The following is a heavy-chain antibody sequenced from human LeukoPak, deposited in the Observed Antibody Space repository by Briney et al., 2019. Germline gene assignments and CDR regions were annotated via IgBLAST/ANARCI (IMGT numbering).Heavy chain of an antibody. J-gene: IGHJ6*02. CDR2: ISGSGGST. D-gene: IGHD4-11*01. Sequence: PGGSLRLSCAASGFTFSSYAMSWVRQAPGKGLEWVSAISGSGGSTYYADSVKGRFTISRDNSKNTLYLQMNSLRAEDTAVYYCAKSMTTACYYYYYGMDVWGQGTTVTISS. CDR1: GFTFSSYA. V-gene: IGHV3-23*01. CDR3: AKSMTTACYYYYYGMDV.